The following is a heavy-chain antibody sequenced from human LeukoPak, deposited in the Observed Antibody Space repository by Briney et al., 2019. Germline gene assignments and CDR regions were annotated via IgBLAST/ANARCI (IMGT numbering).Heavy chain of an antibody. CDR2: IGSGDST. Sequence: QPGGSLRLSCAASGFTVSTKSMIWVRQAPGKGLERVSVIGSGDSTSYADSVKGGFTIPRDDSKNTLFLQMNSLRVEDTAVYYCARRRGGYGEGEFDYWGHGALVTVSS. CDR1: GFTVSTKS. D-gene: IGHD4-17*01. J-gene: IGHJ4*01. CDR3: ARRRGGYGEGEFDY. V-gene: IGHV3-66*01.